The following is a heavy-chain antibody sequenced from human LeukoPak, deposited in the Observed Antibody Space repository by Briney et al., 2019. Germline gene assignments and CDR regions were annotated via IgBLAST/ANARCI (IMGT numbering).Heavy chain of an antibody. CDR3: ARGVNWFDP. CDR1: GGSISSGGYS. Sequence: ASETLSLTCAVSGGSISSGGYSWSWIRQPPGKGLEWIGYIYHSGSSYYNPSLKSRVTISVDTSRNQFSLKLSSVTAADTAVYYCARGVNWFDPWGQGTLDTVSS. J-gene: IGHJ5*02. V-gene: IGHV4-30-2*01. CDR2: IYHSGSS.